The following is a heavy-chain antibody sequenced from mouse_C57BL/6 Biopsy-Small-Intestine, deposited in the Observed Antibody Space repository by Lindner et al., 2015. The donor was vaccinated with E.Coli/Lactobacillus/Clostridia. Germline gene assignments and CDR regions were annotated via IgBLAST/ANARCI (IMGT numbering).Heavy chain of an antibody. D-gene: IGHD6-2*01. V-gene: IGHV1-54*01. J-gene: IGHJ2*01. CDR1: GYAFTNYL. CDR3: ARWRSRWPHFDY. Sequence: VQLQESGAELVRPGTSVKVSCKASGYAFTNYLIEWVKQRPGQGLEWIGVINPGSGGTNYNEKFKGKATLTADKSSSTAYMQLSSLTSEDSAVYFYARWRSRWPHFDYWGQGTTLTVSS. CDR2: INPGSGGT.